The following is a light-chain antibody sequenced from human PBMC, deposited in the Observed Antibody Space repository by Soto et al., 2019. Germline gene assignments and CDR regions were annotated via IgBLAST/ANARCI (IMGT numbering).Light chain of an antibody. V-gene: IGKV1-27*01. CDR1: QGIAPY. J-gene: IGKJ4*01. CDR3: QKYNSAPLH. CDR2: ATS. Sequence: DVQMTQSPSSLSAFVGDRVTITCRASQGIAPYLAWFQQKPGKDPKLLIYATSTLQSGVPSRFSGSGSRTDFTLTITSLHPEDVATSYCQKYNSAPLHFGGGTKVEIK.